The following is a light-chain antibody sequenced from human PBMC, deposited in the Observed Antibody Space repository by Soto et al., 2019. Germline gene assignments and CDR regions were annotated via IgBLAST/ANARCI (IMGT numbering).Light chain of an antibody. J-gene: IGKJ1*01. Sequence: DIQMTQSPSSLSASVGDRVTITCRASQGIRNDLGWYQQKPGKVPKLLIYAASTLQSGVPSRFSGSGSGTEFTLTISSLQPEDVATYYCQQYTCLWTFGPGTKVDIK. CDR1: QGIRND. CDR2: AAS. V-gene: IGKV1-27*01. CDR3: QQYTCLWT.